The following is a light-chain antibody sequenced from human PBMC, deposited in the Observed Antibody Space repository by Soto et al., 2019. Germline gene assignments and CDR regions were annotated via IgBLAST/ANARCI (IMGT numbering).Light chain of an antibody. Sequence: QSALTQPASVSGSPGQSITISCTGTTSDVGSYIYVSWYQHHPGKAPKLLIYEVTYRPSGISNRFSGSKSGNTASLTISGLRTEDDAVYYCSSHTGTSTVIFGGGTKVTVL. V-gene: IGLV2-14*01. J-gene: IGLJ2*01. CDR3: SSHTGTSTVI. CDR1: TSDVGSYIY. CDR2: EVT.